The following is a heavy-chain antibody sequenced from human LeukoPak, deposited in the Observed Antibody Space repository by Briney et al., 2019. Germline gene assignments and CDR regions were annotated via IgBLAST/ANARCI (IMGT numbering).Heavy chain of an antibody. D-gene: IGHD6-19*01. J-gene: IGHJ4*02. CDR2: ISGSGDST. CDR1: GLTFSYYD. Sequence: GGSLRLSCAASGLTFSYYDMNGVRQAPGKGLEWVSAISGSGDSTYYADSVKGRFTISRDNSKNTLFLQMNSLRAEDTAAYYCAKRVSAGLPPSLDFWGQGTLVTVSS. CDR3: AKRVSAGLPPSLDF. V-gene: IGHV3-23*01.